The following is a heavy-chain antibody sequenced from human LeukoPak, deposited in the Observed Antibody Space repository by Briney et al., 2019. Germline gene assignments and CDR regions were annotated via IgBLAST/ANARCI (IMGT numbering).Heavy chain of an antibody. CDR2: IRYDGRSE. CDR3: ARTRLGTSTSFYFDL. J-gene: IGHJ4*02. CDR1: EFIFSDYD. Sequence: GGSLRLSCAASEFIFSDYDMHWVRQAPGKGLEWVALIRYDGRSEYYSGYMQGRFTISRDNSKNNLFLNMNNLGPEGTAVYFCARTRLGTSTSFYFDLWGQGTLVTVSS. V-gene: IGHV3-30*02. D-gene: IGHD1-26*01.